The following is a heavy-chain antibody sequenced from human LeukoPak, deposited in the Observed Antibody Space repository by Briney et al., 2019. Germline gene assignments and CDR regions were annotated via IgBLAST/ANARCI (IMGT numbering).Heavy chain of an antibody. CDR1: GSSFTNYW. CDR3: GKMGPGALTADAFDL. D-gene: IGHD1-14*01. J-gene: IGHJ3*01. V-gene: IGHV5-51*01. CDR2: ISPGDSDT. Sequence: GASLKISCKGSGSSFTNYWIGWVRPMPGKGLEWMGNISPGDSDTRYTPSLQGQFTISADKSITPAYLQWSSLKASDTATYYCGKMGPGALTADAFDLWGQGTTVTVSS.